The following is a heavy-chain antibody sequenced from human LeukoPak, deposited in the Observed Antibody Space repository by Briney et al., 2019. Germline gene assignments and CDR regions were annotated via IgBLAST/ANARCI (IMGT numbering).Heavy chain of an antibody. CDR2: IIPIFGTA. CDR3: AITIMVRGVIGGSDY. CDR1: GGTFSSYA. Sequence: ASVKVSCKASGGTFSSYAISWVRQAPGQGLEWMGGIIPIFGTANYAQKFQGRVTIAADKSTSTAYMELSSLRSEDTAVYCCAITIMVRGVIGGSDYWGQGTLVTVSS. J-gene: IGHJ4*02. V-gene: IGHV1-69*06. D-gene: IGHD3-10*01.